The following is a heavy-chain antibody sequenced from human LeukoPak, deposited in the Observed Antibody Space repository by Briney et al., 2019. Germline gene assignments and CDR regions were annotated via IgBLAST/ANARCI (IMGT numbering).Heavy chain of an antibody. CDR1: GFTFSSYG. D-gene: IGHD6-13*01. CDR3: AKGHSSSWCDY. J-gene: IGHJ4*02. V-gene: IGHV3-30*18. CDR2: ISYDGSNK. Sequence: GGSLRLSCAASGFTFSSYGMHWVRQAPGKGLEWVAVISYDGSNKYYADSVKGRFTISRDNSKNTLYLQMSSLRAEDTAVYYCAKGHSSSWCDYWGQGTLVTVSS.